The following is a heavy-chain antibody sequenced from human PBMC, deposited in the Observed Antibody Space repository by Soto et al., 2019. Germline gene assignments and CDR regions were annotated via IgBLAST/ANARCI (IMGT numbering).Heavy chain of an antibody. J-gene: IGHJ4*02. CDR3: ARESSETICGVVKDY. CDR1: GYTFTSYG. CDR2: ISAYNGNT. V-gene: IGHV1-18*01. D-gene: IGHD3-3*01. Sequence: QVQLVQSGAEVKKPGASVKVSCKASGYTFTSYGISWVRQAPGQGLEWRGWISAYNGNTNYAQKLQGRVTMTTDTSTSTAYMEVRRLGSDDRAVYCCARESSETICGVVKDYWGQGTLVTVGS.